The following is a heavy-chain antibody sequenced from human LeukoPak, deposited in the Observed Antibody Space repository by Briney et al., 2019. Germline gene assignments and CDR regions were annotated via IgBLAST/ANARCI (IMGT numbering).Heavy chain of an antibody. CDR1: GGSISSYY. D-gene: IGHD3-22*01. CDR3: AREGTGSPYYYDSSGYYGAFDY. CDR2: IYYSGST. V-gene: IGHV4-59*01. Sequence: SETLSLTCTVSGGSISSYYWSWIRQPPGKGLEWIGYIYYSGSTNYNPSLKSRVTISVDTSKNQFSLKLSSVTAADTAVYYCAREGTGSPYYYDSSGYYGAFDYWGQGTLVTVSS. J-gene: IGHJ4*02.